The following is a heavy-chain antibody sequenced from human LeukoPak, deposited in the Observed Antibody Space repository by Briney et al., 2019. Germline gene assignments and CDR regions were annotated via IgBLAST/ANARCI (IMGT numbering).Heavy chain of an antibody. J-gene: IGHJ4*02. CDR2: VDPEDGET. V-gene: IGHV1-69-2*01. Sequence: ASVKVSCKVSGYTFTDYYMHWVQQAPGKGLEWMGLVDPEDGETIYAEKFQGRVTITADTSTDTAYMELSSLRSEETAVYYCATARIVGATNTFDYWGQGTLVTVSS. D-gene: IGHD1-26*01. CDR1: GYTFTDYY. CDR3: ATARIVGATNTFDY.